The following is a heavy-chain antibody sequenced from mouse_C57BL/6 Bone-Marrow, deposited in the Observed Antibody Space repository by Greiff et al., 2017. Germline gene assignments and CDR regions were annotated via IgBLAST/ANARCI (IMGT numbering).Heavy chain of an antibody. CDR3: ARGSRLDY. CDR2: IYPGSGNT. D-gene: IGHD1-1*01. J-gene: IGHJ2*01. CDR1: GYTFTDYY. Sequence: QVQLQQSGAELVRPGASVKLSCKASGYTFTDYYINWVKQRPGQGLEWIARIYPGSGNTYYNEKFKGKATLTAETSSSTAYMQLSSLTSEDSAVYFCARGSRLDYWGQGTTLTVSS. V-gene: IGHV1-76*01.